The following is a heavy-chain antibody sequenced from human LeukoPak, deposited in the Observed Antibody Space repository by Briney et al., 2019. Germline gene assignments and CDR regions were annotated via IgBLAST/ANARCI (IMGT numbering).Heavy chain of an antibody. CDR3: ARAGLGEFDY. V-gene: IGHV3-48*03. CDR2: ISSSGSTI. D-gene: IGHD3-10*01. CDR1: GFTFSSYE. Sequence: GGSLRLSCAASGFTFSSYEMNWVRQAPGKGLEWDSYISSSGSTIYYADSVKGRFTISRDNAKNSLYLQMNSLRAEDTAVYYCARAGLGEFDYWGQGTLVTVSS. J-gene: IGHJ4*02.